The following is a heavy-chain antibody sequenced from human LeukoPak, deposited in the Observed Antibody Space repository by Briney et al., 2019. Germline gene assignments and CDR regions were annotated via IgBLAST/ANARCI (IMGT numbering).Heavy chain of an antibody. CDR2: IYYSGST. Sequence: PSETLSRTCTVSGGSISSYYWSWIRQPPGKGLEWIGYIYYSGSTNFNPSLKSRVTISVDTSKNQFSLKPSSVTAAGTAGYYCARGMLSFHFNFDYRGQGTLASVPS. CDR1: GGSISSYY. CDR3: ARGMLSFHFNFDY. D-gene: IGHD2-8*01. V-gene: IGHV4-59*01. J-gene: IGHJ4*02.